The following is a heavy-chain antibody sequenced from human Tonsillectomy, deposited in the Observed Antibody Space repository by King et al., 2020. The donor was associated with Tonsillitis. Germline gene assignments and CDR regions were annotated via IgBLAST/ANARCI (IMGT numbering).Heavy chain of an antibody. D-gene: IGHD1-14*01. Sequence: VQLVESGAEVKKPGSSVKVSCKASGGTFSSYTISWVRQAPGQGLEWMGGIIPIFGTANYAQKFQGRVTITADESTSTAYMELSSLRSEDTAVYYCARGKRTSRKPKYFYGIDVWGQGTTVTVSS. CDR2: IIPIFGTA. CDR1: GGTFSSYT. J-gene: IGHJ6*02. V-gene: IGHV1-69*01. CDR3: ARGKRTSRKPKYFYGIDV.